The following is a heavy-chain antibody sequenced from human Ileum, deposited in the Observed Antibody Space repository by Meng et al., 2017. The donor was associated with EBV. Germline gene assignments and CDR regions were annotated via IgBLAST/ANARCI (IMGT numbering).Heavy chain of an antibody. CDR3: ASKSYYDSSGYYFGY. Sequence: VQPQQWGAGLLKPSETLSLTCAVYGWSFSGYYWSWIRQPPGKGLEWIGEINHSGSTNYNPSLKSRVTISVDTSKNQFSLKLSSVTAADTAVYYCASKSYYDSSGYYFGYWGQGTLVTVSS. D-gene: IGHD3-22*01. V-gene: IGHV4-34*01. CDR2: INHSGST. CDR1: GWSFSGYY. J-gene: IGHJ4*02.